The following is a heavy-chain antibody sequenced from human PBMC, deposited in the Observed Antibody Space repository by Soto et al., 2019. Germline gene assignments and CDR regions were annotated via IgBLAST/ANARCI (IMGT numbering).Heavy chain of an antibody. J-gene: IGHJ6*02. V-gene: IGHV4-61*01. D-gene: IGHD2-2*01. CDR3: ARFVRSCSATTCSTRADV. CDR1: GGFVNSDTHS. Sequence: SETLCLTCTVSGGFVNSDTHSWSWIRQTPGKRREWIGFLYSGGSSSSPSLRSRVSMSVDTSKNQFSLKLRSVIVADTAVSHCARFVRSCSATTCSTRADVWGQGITVTVSS. CDR2: LYSGGSS.